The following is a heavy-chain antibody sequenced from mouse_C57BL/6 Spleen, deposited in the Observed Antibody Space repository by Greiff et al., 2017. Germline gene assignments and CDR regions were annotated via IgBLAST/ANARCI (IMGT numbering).Heavy chain of an antibody. V-gene: IGHV5-4*01. J-gene: IGHJ2*01. D-gene: IGHD1-1*01. CDR2: ISDGGSYT. CDR1: GFTFSSYA. Sequence: EVQRVESGGGLVKPGGSLKLSCAASGFTFSSYAMSWVRQTPEKRLEWVATISDGGSYTYYPDNVKGRFTISRDNAKNNLYLQMSHLKSGDTAMYYCARDYTTVVAFDYWGQGTTLTVSS. CDR3: ARDYTTVVAFDY.